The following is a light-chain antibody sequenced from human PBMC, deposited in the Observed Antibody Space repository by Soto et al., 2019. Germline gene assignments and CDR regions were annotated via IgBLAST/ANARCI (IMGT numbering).Light chain of an antibody. CDR1: SSDVGGYNY. V-gene: IGLV2-14*01. J-gene: IGLJ2*01. CDR3: SSYTSSSTPYVV. Sequence: QPASVSGSTGQSITISCTGTSSDVGGYNYVSWYQQHPGKAPKLMIYDVSNRPSGVSNRFSGSKSGNTASLTISGLQAEDEADYYCSSYTSSSTPYVVFGGGTKLTVL. CDR2: DVS.